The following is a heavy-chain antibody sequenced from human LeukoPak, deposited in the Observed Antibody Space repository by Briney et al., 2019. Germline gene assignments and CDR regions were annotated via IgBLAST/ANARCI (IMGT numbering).Heavy chain of an antibody. D-gene: IGHD6-13*01. V-gene: IGHV3-30*02. Sequence: GGSLRLSCAASGFTFSSYGMHWVSQAPGKGLEWVAVIWYDGSNKYYADSVKGRFTISRDNSKNTLYLQMNSLRAEDTAVYYCAKDPGIAAVNYNWFDPWGQGTLVTVSS. J-gene: IGHJ5*02. CDR2: IWYDGSNK. CDR1: GFTFSSYG. CDR3: AKDPGIAAVNYNWFDP.